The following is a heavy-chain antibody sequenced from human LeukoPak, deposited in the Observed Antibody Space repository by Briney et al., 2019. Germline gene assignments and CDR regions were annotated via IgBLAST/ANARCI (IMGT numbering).Heavy chain of an antibody. Sequence: ASVKVSCKASAYTSTNYGVSWLRQAPGQGLEWMGWINPNSGGTNYAQKFQGRVTMTRDTSISTAYMELSRLRSDDTAVYYCRTDRYGDYGDYIDYWGQGTLVTVSS. J-gene: IGHJ4*02. D-gene: IGHD4-17*01. V-gene: IGHV1-2*02. CDR1: AYTSTNYG. CDR3: RTDRYGDYGDYIDY. CDR2: INPNSGGT.